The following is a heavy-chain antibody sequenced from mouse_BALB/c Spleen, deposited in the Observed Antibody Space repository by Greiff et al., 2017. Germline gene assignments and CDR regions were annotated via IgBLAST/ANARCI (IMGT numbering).Heavy chain of an antibody. CDR2: INPSNGGT. CDR3: TRWLRLYAMDY. Sequence: QVQLQQPGAELVKPGASVKLSCKASGYTFTSYYMYWVKQRPGQGLEWIGGINPSNGGTNFNEKFTSKATLTVDKSSSTAYMQLSSLTSEDSAVYYCTRWLRLYAMDYWGQGTSVTVSS. V-gene: IGHV1S81*02. D-gene: IGHD2-2*01. CDR1: GYTFTSYY. J-gene: IGHJ4*01.